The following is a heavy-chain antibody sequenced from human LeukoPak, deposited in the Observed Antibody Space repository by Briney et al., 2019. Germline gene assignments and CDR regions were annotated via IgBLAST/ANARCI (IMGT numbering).Heavy chain of an antibody. CDR2: ISGSGGST. D-gene: IGHD4-11*01. CDR1: GFTFSSYA. V-gene: IGHV3-23*01. J-gene: IGHJ4*02. CDR3: AKAPTVYSTSDY. Sequence: PGGSLRLSCAASGFTFSSYAMSWVRQAPGKWLEWVSAISGSGGSTYYAASVKGRFTISRDHSKNTLYLQMNSLRAEDRAVYYCAKAPTVYSTSDYWAQGTLVTVSS.